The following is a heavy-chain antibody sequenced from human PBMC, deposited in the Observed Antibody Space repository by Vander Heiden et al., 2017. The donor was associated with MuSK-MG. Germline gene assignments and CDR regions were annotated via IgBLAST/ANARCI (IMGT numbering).Heavy chain of an antibody. D-gene: IGHD6-19*01. CDR1: GFTFNSQA. CDR3: AKDAGYSRGWYALDY. Sequence: EVHLLESGGGLVQPGGSLSLSCAASGFTFNSQAMSWARQAPGKGLEWVSSISGSGTETYYVDSVKGRFTISRDTSKDTLYLQMDSLRVGGTAVYYCAKDAGYSRGWYALDYWGQGALVTVSS. V-gene: IGHV3-23*01. J-gene: IGHJ4*02. CDR2: ISGSGTET.